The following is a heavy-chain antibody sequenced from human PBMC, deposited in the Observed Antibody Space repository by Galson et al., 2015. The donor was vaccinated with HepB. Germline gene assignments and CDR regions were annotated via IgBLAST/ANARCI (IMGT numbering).Heavy chain of an antibody. D-gene: IGHD6-6*01. CDR3: AKDGEYSGAWDGAEGY. V-gene: IGHV3-48*01. J-gene: IGHJ4*02. CDR2: ISSSSSTI. CDR1: GFTFNTYS. Sequence: SLRLSCAASGFTFNTYSMNWVRQAPGKGLEWVSHISSSSSTIYYADSVKGRFTISRDNAKNSLYLQMTSLRAEDTAVYYCAKDGEYSGAWDGAEGYWGQGTLVIVAS.